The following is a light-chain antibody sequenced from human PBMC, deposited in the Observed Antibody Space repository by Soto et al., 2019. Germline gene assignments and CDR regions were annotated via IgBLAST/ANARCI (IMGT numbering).Light chain of an antibody. Sequence: QSALTQPASVSGSPGQSITISCTGTSSDVGGYNYVSWYQQHPGKAPRLMIYDVSNRPSGVSNRFSGSKSGNTASLTISGLQAEDEADYYCCSYTIRRTYVFGIGTKLTVL. V-gene: IGLV2-14*01. CDR3: CSYTIRRTYV. CDR2: DVS. J-gene: IGLJ1*01. CDR1: SSDVGGYNY.